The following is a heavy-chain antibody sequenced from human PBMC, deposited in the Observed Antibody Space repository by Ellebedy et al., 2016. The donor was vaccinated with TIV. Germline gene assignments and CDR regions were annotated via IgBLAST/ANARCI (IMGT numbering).Heavy chain of an antibody. CDR3: AKGWLGAGAGTDFDY. V-gene: IGHV3-23*01. D-gene: IGHD6-13*01. CDR2: ISDSGGNT. CDR1: GFPFSSYA. J-gene: IGHJ4*02. Sequence: GGSLRLXCAASGFPFSSYAMSLVRQAPGKGLEWVSSISDSGGNTYYADSVRGRFTFSSDNSKNTLYLQMNSLRAEDTAVYYCAKGWLGAGAGTDFDYWGRGTLVTVSS.